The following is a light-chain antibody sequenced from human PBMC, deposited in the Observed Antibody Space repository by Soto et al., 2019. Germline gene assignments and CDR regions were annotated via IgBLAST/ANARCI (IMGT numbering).Light chain of an antibody. Sequence: EIVLTQSPXTLXLSPGXXAXXXXRXSQSXSSYLAWYQQKPGQAPRLLIYDASNRATGIPARFSGSGSGTDFTLTISSLEPEDFAVYYCQQRSNWSYTFGQGTKLEIK. V-gene: IGKV3-11*01. CDR2: DAS. J-gene: IGKJ2*01. CDR1: QSXSSY. CDR3: QQRSNWSYT.